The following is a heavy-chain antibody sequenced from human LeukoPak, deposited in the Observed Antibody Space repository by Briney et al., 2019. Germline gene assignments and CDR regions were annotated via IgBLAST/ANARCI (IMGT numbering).Heavy chain of an antibody. Sequence: PSETLSLTCTVSGYSISSGYYWGWVRQPPGKGLEWIGSMYYSGNTYYNPSLKSRVTISVDTSKNQFSLKLRSVTAADTAFYYCARGKSRGSHIDYWGQGTLVTVSS. CDR1: GYSISSGYY. CDR3: ARGKSRGSHIDY. J-gene: IGHJ4*02. D-gene: IGHD1-26*01. CDR2: MYYSGNT. V-gene: IGHV4-38-2*02.